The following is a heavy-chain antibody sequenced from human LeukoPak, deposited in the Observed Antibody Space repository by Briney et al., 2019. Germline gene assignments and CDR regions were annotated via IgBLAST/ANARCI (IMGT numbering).Heavy chain of an antibody. D-gene: IGHD2-15*01. CDR2: ISWNSGSI. CDR1: GFTFDDYA. CDR3: AKDISGGSYYYYYGMDV. J-gene: IGHJ6*02. V-gene: IGHV3-9*01. Sequence: GGSLRLSCAASGFTFDDYAMHWVRQAPGKGLEWVSGISWNSGSIGYADSVKGRFTISRDNAKNSLYLQMNSLRAEDTALYYCAKDISGGSYYYYYGMDVWGQGTTVTVSS.